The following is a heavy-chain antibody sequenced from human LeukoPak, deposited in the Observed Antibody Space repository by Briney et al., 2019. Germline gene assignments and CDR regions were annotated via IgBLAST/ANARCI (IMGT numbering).Heavy chain of an antibody. CDR2: ISGSGGST. Sequence: GGSLRLSCAAPGFTFSSYAMSWVRQAPGKGLEWVSAISGSGGSTYYADSVKGRFTISRDNSKNTLYLQMNSLRAEDTAVYYCAKDRKQLLSWGTYYFDYWGQGTLVTVSS. J-gene: IGHJ4*02. D-gene: IGHD5-18*01. V-gene: IGHV3-23*01. CDR1: GFTFSSYA. CDR3: AKDRKQLLSWGTYYFDY.